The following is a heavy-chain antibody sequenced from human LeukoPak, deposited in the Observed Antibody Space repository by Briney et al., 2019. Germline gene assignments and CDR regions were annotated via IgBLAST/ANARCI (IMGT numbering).Heavy chain of an antibody. CDR3: ARGVAARRYYYYYMDV. Sequence: ASVKVSCKASGYTFTSYDINWVRQAPGQGLEWMGWMNPNSGNTGYAQKFQGRVTMTRNTSISTAYMELSSLRSEDTAVYYCARGVAARRYYYYYMDVWGKGTTVTVSS. V-gene: IGHV1-8*01. CDR2: MNPNSGNT. J-gene: IGHJ6*03. CDR1: GYTFTSYD. D-gene: IGHD6-6*01.